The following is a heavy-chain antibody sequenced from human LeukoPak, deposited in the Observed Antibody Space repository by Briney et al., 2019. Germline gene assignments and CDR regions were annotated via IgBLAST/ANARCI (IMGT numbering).Heavy chain of an antibody. J-gene: IGHJ5*01. V-gene: IGHV3-53*01. Sequence: GGSLRLSCSASGFSVDSNYMSWVRQAPGKGMEWVSVIYSNGKEYYAESAKGRFTISRDISKNSLDLQMNRLRGEDTAVYYCARESPTSGIDSWGQGTLVIVSS. CDR3: ARESPTSGIDS. CDR1: GFSVDSNY. D-gene: IGHD2-15*01. CDR2: IYSNGKE.